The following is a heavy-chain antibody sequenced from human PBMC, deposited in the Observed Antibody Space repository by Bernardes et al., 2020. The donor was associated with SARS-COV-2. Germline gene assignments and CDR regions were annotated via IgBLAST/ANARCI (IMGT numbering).Heavy chain of an antibody. J-gene: IGHJ6*02. CDR1: GFTVSSKF. CDR3: ARDKVALVRGLRRNYYYYGMDL. Sequence: GGSLRLSCAASGFTVSSKFMNWVRQAPGKGLEWVSRIESDGSTDYADSVKGRFTISRDNSNNTLYLQLHSLRAEDTAVYYCARDKVALVRGLRRNYYYYGMDLWGQGTTVTVSS. CDR2: IESDGST. V-gene: IGHV3-53*01. D-gene: IGHD3-10*01.